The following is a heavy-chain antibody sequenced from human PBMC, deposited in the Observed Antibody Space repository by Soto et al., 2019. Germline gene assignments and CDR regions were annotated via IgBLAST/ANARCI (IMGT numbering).Heavy chain of an antibody. V-gene: IGHV4-34*01. D-gene: IGHD3-3*01. Sequence: SETLSLTCAVYGGSFSCYYWSWIRQPPGKGLEWIGEINHSGSTNYNPSLKSRVTISVDTSKNQFSLKLSSVTAADTAVYYCATGGDYAFWSRYYPTYHYYGMDVWGQGTTVT. CDR1: GGSFSCYY. CDR2: INHSGST. CDR3: ATGGDYAFWSRYYPTYHYYGMDV. J-gene: IGHJ6*02.